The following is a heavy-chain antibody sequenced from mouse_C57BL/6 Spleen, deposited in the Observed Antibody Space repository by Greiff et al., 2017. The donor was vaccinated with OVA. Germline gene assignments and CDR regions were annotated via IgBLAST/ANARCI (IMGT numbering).Heavy chain of an antibody. D-gene: IGHD2-1*01. V-gene: IGHV5-4*01. Sequence: EVKVVESGGGLVKPGGSLKLSCAASGFTFSSYAMSWVRQTPEKRLEWVATISDGGSYTYYPDNVKGRFTISRDNAKNNLYLQMSHLKSEDTAMYYCAREGDGNYVGAMDYWGQGTSVTVSS. J-gene: IGHJ4*01. CDR3: AREGDGNYVGAMDY. CDR2: ISDGGSYT. CDR1: GFTFSSYA.